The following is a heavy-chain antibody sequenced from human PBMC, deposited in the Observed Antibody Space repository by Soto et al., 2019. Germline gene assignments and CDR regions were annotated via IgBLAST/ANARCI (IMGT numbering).Heavy chain of an antibody. V-gene: IGHV1-24*01. Sequence: ASEKVSCKVSGYTLTELSMHWVRQAPGKGLEWMGGFDPEDGETIYAQKFQGRVTMTEDTSTDTAYMGLSSLRSEDTAVYYCATLQNWNYWFDPWGQGTLVTVSS. CDR1: GYTLTELS. CDR3: ATLQNWNYWFDP. CDR2: FDPEDGET. J-gene: IGHJ5*02. D-gene: IGHD1-7*01.